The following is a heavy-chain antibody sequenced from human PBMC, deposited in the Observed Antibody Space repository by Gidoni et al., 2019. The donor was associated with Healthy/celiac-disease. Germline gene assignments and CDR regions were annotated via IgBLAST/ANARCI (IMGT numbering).Heavy chain of an antibody. D-gene: IGHD5-12*01. CDR2: IYYSGST. CDR3: AREGVGLPFDY. J-gene: IGHJ4*02. Sequence: QVQLQESGPGLVKPSETLSLTCTVSGGSISSYYWSWIRQPPGKGLEWIGYIYYSGSTNYNPSLKSRVTISVDTSKNQFSLKLSSVTAADTAVYYCAREGVGLPFDYWGQGTLVTVSS. CDR1: GGSISSYY. V-gene: IGHV4-59*01.